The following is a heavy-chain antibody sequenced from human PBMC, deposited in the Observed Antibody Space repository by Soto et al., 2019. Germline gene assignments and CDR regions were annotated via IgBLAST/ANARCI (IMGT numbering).Heavy chain of an antibody. CDR1: GYTFASFA. CDR2: VNGGNGNT. CDR3: ARSSGWYALDI. J-gene: IGHJ3*02. V-gene: IGHV1-3*01. Sequence: QVQLVQSGAEVKKPGASVKVSCKASGYTFASFAVHWVRQAPGQRLEWMGWVNGGNGNTRYSQKFQGRFTVTRDTYASTAYMELSSLRSEDTAVYYCARSSGWYALDIWGQGTMVTVSS. D-gene: IGHD6-19*01.